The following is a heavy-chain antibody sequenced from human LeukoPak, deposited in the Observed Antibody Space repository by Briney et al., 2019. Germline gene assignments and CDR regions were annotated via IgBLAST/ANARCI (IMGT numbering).Heavy chain of an antibody. Sequence: SQTLSLTCAVSGGSISSGGDSWSWVRQPPGKGLEWIGYIYHSGSTYYNPSLKSRVTISVDTSKNQFSLKLSSVTAADTAVYYCARGPRITMARGGSRYFDLWGRGTLVTVSS. D-gene: IGHD3-10*01. V-gene: IGHV4-30-2*01. CDR2: IYHSGST. CDR1: GGSISSGGDS. CDR3: ARGPRITMARGGSRYFDL. J-gene: IGHJ2*01.